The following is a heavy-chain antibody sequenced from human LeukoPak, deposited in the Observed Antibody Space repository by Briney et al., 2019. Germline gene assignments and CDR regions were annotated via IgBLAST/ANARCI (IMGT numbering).Heavy chain of an antibody. Sequence: GGSLRLSCAASGFTYSSYAMNWVRQAPGKGLEWFSGISGSGDRTYYADSVKGRFTISRDNSKHTRYMQMNSLRAEDTAVYFCAKDTDINYYYYDMDVWGQGTTVTVSS. CDR1: GFTYSSYA. V-gene: IGHV3-23*01. J-gene: IGHJ6*02. D-gene: IGHD3-9*01. CDR3: AKDTDINYYYYDMDV. CDR2: ISGSGDRT.